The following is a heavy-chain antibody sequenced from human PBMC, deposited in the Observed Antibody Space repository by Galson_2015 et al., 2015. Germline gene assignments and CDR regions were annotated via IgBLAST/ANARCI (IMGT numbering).Heavy chain of an antibody. J-gene: IGHJ4*02. CDR3: AKVTEKAYCGGDCYSFDY. D-gene: IGHD2-21*02. V-gene: IGHV3-9*01. CDR2: ISWNGGGI. CDR1: GFIFDDYA. Sequence: SLRLSCAASGFIFDDYAMHWVRQAPGKGLEWVSGISWNGGGIGYADSVKGRFTISRDNAKNSLYLQMNNLRAEDTALYYCAKVTEKAYCGGDCYSFDYWGQGALVTVSS.